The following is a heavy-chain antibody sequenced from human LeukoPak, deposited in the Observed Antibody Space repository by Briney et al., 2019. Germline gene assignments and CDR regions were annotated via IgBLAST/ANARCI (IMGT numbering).Heavy chain of an antibody. Sequence: SETLSLTCTVSGGSISSSSYYWGWIRQPPGKGLEWIGSIYYSGSTYYNPSLKSRVTISVDTSKNQFSLKLSSVTAADTAVYYCARGLNGYYSRHAFDIWGLGTMVTVSS. D-gene: IGHD3-22*01. V-gene: IGHV4-39*07. J-gene: IGHJ3*02. CDR2: IYYSGST. CDR1: GGSISSSSYY. CDR3: ARGLNGYYSRHAFDI.